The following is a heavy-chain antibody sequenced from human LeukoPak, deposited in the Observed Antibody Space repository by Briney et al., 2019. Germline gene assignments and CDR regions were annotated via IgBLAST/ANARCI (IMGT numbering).Heavy chain of an antibody. D-gene: IGHD3-16*01. J-gene: IGHJ5*02. CDR1: GFTFSSYS. CDR2: LYSGGST. CDR3: ARDRLGGWFDP. Sequence: GGSLRLSCAASGFTFSSYSMNWVRQAPGKGLEWVSVLYSGGSTYYADSVKGRFTISRHNSKNTLFLQMNSLRTEDTAVYYCARDRLGGWFDPWGQGTLVTVSS. V-gene: IGHV3-53*04.